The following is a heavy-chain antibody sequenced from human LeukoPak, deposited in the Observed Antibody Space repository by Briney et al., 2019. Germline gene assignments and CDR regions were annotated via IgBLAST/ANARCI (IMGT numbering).Heavy chain of an antibody. CDR1: GYTFTSYY. Sequence: GASVKVSCKASGYTFTSYYTHWVRQAPGQGLEWMGWINPNSGGTNYAQKFQGRVTMTRDTSISTAYMELSRLRSDDTAVYYCARRTLVGATHFDYWGQGTLVTVSS. CDR2: INPNSGGT. J-gene: IGHJ4*02. D-gene: IGHD1-26*01. V-gene: IGHV1-2*02. CDR3: ARRTLVGATHFDY.